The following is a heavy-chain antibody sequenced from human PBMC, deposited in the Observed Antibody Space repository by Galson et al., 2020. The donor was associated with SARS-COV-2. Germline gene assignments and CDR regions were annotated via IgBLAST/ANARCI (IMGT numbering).Heavy chain of an antibody. V-gene: IGHV3-7*01. CDR3: ARVHYNWNSLDT. Sequence: GGSLRLSCAASGFTFSGFWMSWVRQVPGRGLEWLAALKQDGSETRYGDSVKGRFTISRDNAKNSVYLQMNSLRVEDTAIYHCARVHYNWNSLDTWGQGTRVTVSA. D-gene: IGHD1-7*01. J-gene: IGHJ5*02. CDR1: GFTFSGFW. CDR2: LKQDGSET.